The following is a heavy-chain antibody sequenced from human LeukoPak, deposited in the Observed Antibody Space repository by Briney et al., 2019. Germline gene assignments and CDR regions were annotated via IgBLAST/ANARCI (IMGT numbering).Heavy chain of an antibody. CDR2: FYYSGST. CDR1: GDSISSNC. V-gene: IGHV4-59*01. Sequence: PSETLSVTCTVSGDSISSNCWSWIRQPPGKGLEWIGHFYYSGSTNYNPSLKSRVTISVDTSKNQFSLKLSSVTAADTAVYYCTGPPYFDYWGQGTLVTVSS. J-gene: IGHJ4*02. CDR3: TGPPYFDY.